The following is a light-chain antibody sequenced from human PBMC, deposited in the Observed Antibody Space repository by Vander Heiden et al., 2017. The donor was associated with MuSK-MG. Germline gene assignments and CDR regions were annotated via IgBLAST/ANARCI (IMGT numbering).Light chain of an antibody. CDR1: QSVSSY. V-gene: IGKV3-11*01. Sequence: ESVLTQSPATLSLSPGERATLSCRASQSVSSYFTWYQQKPGKAPRLIIYDASNRATGIPVRFSGGGSGKDFTLTSSRQEDEDFAVYYRQQRSNWLTFGGGTKVEIK. J-gene: IGKJ4*01. CDR3: QQRSNWLT. CDR2: DAS.